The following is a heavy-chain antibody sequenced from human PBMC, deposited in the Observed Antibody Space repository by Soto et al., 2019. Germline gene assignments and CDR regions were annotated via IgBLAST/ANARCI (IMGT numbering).Heavy chain of an antibody. CDR1: GYTFSNYG. CDR3: SRFIMVWGWCDPTYYHGMAV. J-gene: IGHJ6*02. V-gene: IGHV1-18*01. Sequence: QVQLVQSGAEVKKPGASVTVSCKTSGYTFSNYGINWVRQAPGQGLEWMCCITGNNGNTNYAQTVQGSVSMTTDTSTGTVYMEQRSLKSDDTAIYYCSRFIMVWGWCDPTYYHGMAVWGQGTRVTVSS. CDR2: ITGNNGNT. D-gene: IGHD3-10*01.